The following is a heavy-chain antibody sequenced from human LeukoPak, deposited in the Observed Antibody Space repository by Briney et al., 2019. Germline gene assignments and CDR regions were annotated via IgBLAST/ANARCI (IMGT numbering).Heavy chain of an antibody. CDR1: GFTFSSYA. V-gene: IGHV3-30-3*01. Sequence: PGRSLRLSCAASGFTFSSYAMHWVRQAPGKGLEWVAVISYDGSNKYYADSVKGRFTISRDNSKNTLYLQMNSLRAEDTAVYYCARQWELDAFDIWGQGTMVTVSS. D-gene: IGHD1-26*01. CDR2: ISYDGSNK. J-gene: IGHJ3*02. CDR3: ARQWELDAFDI.